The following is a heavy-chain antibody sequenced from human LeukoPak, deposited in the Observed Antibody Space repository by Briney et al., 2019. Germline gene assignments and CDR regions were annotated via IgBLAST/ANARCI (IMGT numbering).Heavy chain of an antibody. CDR1: GFTFSSYE. CDR3: AKGGSYRSQPYFDY. D-gene: IGHD3-16*02. J-gene: IGHJ4*02. Sequence: GGSLRLSCAASGFTFSSYEMNWVRQAPGKGLEWVSYISSSGSTIYYADSVKGRFTISRDNAKNSLYLQMNSLRAEDTAVYYCAKGGSYRSQPYFDYWGQGTPVTVSS. V-gene: IGHV3-48*03. CDR2: ISSSGSTI.